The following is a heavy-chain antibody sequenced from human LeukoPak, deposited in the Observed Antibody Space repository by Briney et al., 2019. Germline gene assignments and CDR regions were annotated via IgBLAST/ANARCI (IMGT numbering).Heavy chain of an antibody. D-gene: IGHD3-10*01. CDR3: AREGWFGESPLDY. CDR2: ISGSGSTI. V-gene: IGHV3-48*04. J-gene: IGHJ4*02. CDR1: GFTFSNYA. Sequence: GGSLRLSCAASGFTFSNYAMNWVRQAPGKGLEWVSYISGSGSTIYYADSVKGRFTISRDNAKNSLYLQMNSLRAEDTAVYYCAREGWFGESPLDYWGQGTLVTVSS.